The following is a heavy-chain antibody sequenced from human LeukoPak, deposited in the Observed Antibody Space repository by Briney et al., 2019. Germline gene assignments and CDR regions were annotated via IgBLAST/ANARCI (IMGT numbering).Heavy chain of an antibody. D-gene: IGHD3-10*01. CDR2: ISPNSGGT. J-gene: IGHJ4*02. V-gene: IGHV1-2*02. CDR1: GFTFSGYY. Sequence: ASVKVSCKASGFTFSGYYMHWVRQPPGQGLEWMAWISPNSGGTNYVQKFQGRVTVTRDTSISTDYMEISGLTSDDTALYYCAREPSGSGGYDYWGQGTLVTVSS. CDR3: AREPSGSGGYDY.